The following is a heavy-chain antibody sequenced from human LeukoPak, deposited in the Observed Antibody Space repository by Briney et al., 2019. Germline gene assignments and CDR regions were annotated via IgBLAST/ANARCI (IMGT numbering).Heavy chain of an antibody. CDR1: GFTFSSYS. CDR3: ARDPGYSSGRGFDY. V-gene: IGHV3-21*01. D-gene: IGHD6-19*01. Sequence: GGSLRLSCAASGFTFSSYSMNWVRQAPGKGLEWVSSISSSSSYIYYADSVKGRFTISRDNAKNSLYLQMNSLRAEDAAVYYCARDPGYSSGRGFDYWGQGTLVTVSS. CDR2: ISSSSSYI. J-gene: IGHJ4*02.